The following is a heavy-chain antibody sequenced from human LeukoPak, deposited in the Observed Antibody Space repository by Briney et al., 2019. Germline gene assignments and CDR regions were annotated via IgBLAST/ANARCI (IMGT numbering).Heavy chain of an antibody. V-gene: IGHV3-21*04. J-gene: IGHJ4*02. CDR1: GFTFSSYS. Sequence: GGSLRLSCAASGFTFSSYSMNWVRQAPGKGLEWVSSISSSSSYIYYADSVKGRFTISRDNSKNTLYLQMNSLRAEDTAVYYCARDGTGTPNDYWGQGTLVTVSS. CDR2: ISSSSSYI. D-gene: IGHD1-1*01. CDR3: ARDGTGTPNDY.